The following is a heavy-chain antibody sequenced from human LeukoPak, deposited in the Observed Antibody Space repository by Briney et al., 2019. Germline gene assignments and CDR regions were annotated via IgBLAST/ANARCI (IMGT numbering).Heavy chain of an antibody. CDR1: GFTVSSNY. CDR3: ASVDGTSY. Sequence: GGSLRLSCAPSGFTVSSNYMSWVRQAPGKGLEWVSVIYSGGSTYYADSVKGRFTISRDNSKNTLYLQMNSLRAEDTAVYYCASVDGTSYWGQGTLVTVSS. D-gene: IGHD1-1*01. V-gene: IGHV3-66*01. CDR2: IYSGGST. J-gene: IGHJ4*02.